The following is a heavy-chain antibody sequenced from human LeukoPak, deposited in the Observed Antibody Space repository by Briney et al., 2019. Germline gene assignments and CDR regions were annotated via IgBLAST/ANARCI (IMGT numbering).Heavy chain of an antibody. V-gene: IGHV3-23*01. D-gene: IGHD1-1*01. CDR3: AKRVSGTTFY. CDR2: ISGSGATT. J-gene: IGHJ4*02. CDR1: GFTFSSYV. Sequence: GVSLRLSCAASGFTFSSYVMTWVRQAPGKGLEWVSAISGSGATTYYADSVKGRFTISRDNSKNTMYLQMNSLRAEDTAVYYCAKRVSGTTFYWGQGTLVTVSS.